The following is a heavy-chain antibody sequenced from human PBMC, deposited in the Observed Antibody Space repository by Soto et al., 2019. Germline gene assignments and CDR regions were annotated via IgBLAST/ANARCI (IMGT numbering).Heavy chain of an antibody. J-gene: IGHJ4*02. CDR1: GGSISSGGYY. CDR2: IYYSGST. V-gene: IGHV4-31*03. CDR3: ARGSLEVRGVIREFDY. Sequence: KSSETLSLTCTVSGGSISSGGYYWSWIRQHPGKGLEWIGYIYYSGSTYYNPSLKSRVTISVDTSKNQFSLKLSSVTAPDTAVYYCARGSLEVRGVIREFDYWGQGTLVTVSS. D-gene: IGHD3-10*01.